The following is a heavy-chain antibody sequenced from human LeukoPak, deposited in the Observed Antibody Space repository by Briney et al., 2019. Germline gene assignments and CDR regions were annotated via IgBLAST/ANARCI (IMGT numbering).Heavy chain of an antibody. Sequence: GSSVKVSCKASGGTFSSYAISWVRQAPGQGLGWMGGIIPIFGTANYAQKFQGRVTITTDESTSTAYMELSSLRSEDTAVYYCARANYGDRSFDYWGQGTLVTVSS. CDR2: IIPIFGTA. D-gene: IGHD4-17*01. V-gene: IGHV1-69*05. CDR3: ARANYGDRSFDY. CDR1: GGTFSSYA. J-gene: IGHJ4*02.